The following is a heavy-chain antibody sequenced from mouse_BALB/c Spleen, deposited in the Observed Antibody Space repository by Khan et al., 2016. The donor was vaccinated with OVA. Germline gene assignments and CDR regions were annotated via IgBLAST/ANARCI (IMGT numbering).Heavy chain of an antibody. D-gene: IGHD2-4*01. CDR2: IWTGGIT. V-gene: IGHV2-9*02. J-gene: IGHJ3*01. Sequence: QVQLKESGPGLVAPSQSLSITCTVSGFSLSNYGIHWVRQPPGKGLEWLGVIWTGGITNYNSALMSRLSISKDNSKSQVFLKMNRLQTDDTAIYYCARSCDYGVGGFAYWGQGTLVTVSA. CDR3: ARSCDYGVGGFAY. CDR1: GFSLSNYG.